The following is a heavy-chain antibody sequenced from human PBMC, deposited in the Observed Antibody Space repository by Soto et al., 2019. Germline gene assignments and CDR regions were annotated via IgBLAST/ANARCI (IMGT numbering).Heavy chain of an antibody. V-gene: IGHV3-30-3*01. CDR2: TYSDGGIK. CDR3: AREVVLTEWYFDN. J-gene: IGHJ4*02. CDR1: GFTFSRYS. Sequence: QVQLMESGGGVVQPGGSLRLSSATSGFTFSRYSIHWFRQAPGKGLEWVAVTYSDGGIKFYADSVKGRFTVSRDNSKNTLYLQMNSLRPEDTAVYYCAREVVLTEWYFDNWGQGILVTVSS. D-gene: IGHD2-21*01.